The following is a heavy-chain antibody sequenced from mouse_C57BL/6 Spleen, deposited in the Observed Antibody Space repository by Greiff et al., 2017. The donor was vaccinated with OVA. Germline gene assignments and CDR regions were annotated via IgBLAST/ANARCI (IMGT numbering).Heavy chain of an antibody. CDR1: GFNIKDDY. CDR2: IDPENGDT. Sequence: DVQLQESGAELVRPGASVKLSCTASGFNIKDDYMHWVKQRPEQGLEWIGWIDPENGDTEYASKFQGKATITADTSSNTAYLQLSSLTSEDTAVYYCTTGGFDDWGKGTTLTVSS. V-gene: IGHV14-4*01. CDR3: TTGGFDD. J-gene: IGHJ2*01.